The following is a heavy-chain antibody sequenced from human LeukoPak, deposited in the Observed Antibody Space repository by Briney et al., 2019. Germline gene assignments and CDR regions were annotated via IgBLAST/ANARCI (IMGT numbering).Heavy chain of an antibody. D-gene: IGHD3-10*01. Sequence: SGTLSLTCAVSGGSISIHNWWSWVRQPPGKGLGWIGEIVHSGSTNYNPSLQSRVTISVDKSKNQFSLKLTSVTGADTAVYYCARRGGRFGELFPAPGNYWGQGTLVTVSS. CDR3: ARRGGRFGELFPAPGNY. J-gene: IGHJ4*02. CDR2: IVHSGST. CDR1: GGSISIHNW. V-gene: IGHV4-4*02.